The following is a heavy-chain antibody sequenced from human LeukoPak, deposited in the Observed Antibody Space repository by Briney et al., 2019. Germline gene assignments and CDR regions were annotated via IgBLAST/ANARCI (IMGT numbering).Heavy chain of an antibody. CDR1: GGSFSGYY. Sequence: SETLSLTCAVYGGSFSGYYWSWIRQPPGKGLEWIGEINHSGSTNYNPSLKSRVTISVDTSKNRFSLKVSSVTAADTAVYYCARDYDFWSAYSYGMDVWGQGTTVTVSS. J-gene: IGHJ6*02. D-gene: IGHD3-3*01. V-gene: IGHV4-34*01. CDR2: INHSGST. CDR3: ARDYDFWSAYSYGMDV.